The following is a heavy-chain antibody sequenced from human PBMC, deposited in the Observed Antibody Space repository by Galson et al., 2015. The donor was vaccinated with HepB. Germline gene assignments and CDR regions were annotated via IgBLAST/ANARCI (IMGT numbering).Heavy chain of an antibody. CDR1: GFTFSSYW. CDR3: ARGNAGTRYDFWSGYSRGMMDV. D-gene: IGHD3-3*01. Sequence: SLRLSCAASGFTFSSYWMSWVRQAPGKGLEWVANIKQDGSEKYYVDSVKGRFTISRDNAKNSLYLQMNSLRAEDTAVYYCARGNAGTRYDFWSGYSRGMMDVWGQGTTVTVSS. J-gene: IGHJ6*02. V-gene: IGHV3-7*01. CDR2: IKQDGSEK.